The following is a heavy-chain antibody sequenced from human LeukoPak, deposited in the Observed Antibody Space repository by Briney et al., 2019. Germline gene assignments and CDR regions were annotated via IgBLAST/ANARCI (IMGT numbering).Heavy chain of an antibody. Sequence: GASVKVSCKASGYTFTSYGISWVRQAPGQGLEWMGGIIPIFGTTNYAQKFQGRVTITADESTSTAYMELSSLRSEDTAVYYCARVLVRGVTWYYFDYWGQGTLVTVSS. CDR2: IIPIFGTT. CDR1: GYTFTSYG. D-gene: IGHD3-10*01. J-gene: IGHJ4*02. CDR3: ARVLVRGVTWYYFDY. V-gene: IGHV1-69*13.